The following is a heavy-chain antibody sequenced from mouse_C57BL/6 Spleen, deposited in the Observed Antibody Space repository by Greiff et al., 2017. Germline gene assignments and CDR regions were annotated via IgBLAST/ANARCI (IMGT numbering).Heavy chain of an antibody. D-gene: IGHD2-2*01. V-gene: IGHV5-6*01. J-gene: IGHJ4*01. CDR1: GFTFSSYG. CDR3: ARHGLGNAMDY. Sequence: EVKLVESGGDLVKPGGSLKLSCAASGFTFSSYGMSWVRQTPDKRLEWVATISSGGSYTYYPDSVKGRFTISRDNAKNTLYLQISSLKSEDTAMYYCARHGLGNAMDYWGQGTSVTVSS. CDR2: ISSGGSYT.